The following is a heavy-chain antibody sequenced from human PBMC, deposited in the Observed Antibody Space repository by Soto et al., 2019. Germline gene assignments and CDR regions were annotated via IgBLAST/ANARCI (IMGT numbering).Heavy chain of an antibody. CDR3: ARAGVPIVVVPAAISTPRRPHYYYGMDV. CDR2: INHSGST. CDR1: GGSFSGYY. V-gene: IGHV4-34*01. J-gene: IGHJ6*02. D-gene: IGHD2-2*02. Sequence: PSETLSLTCAVYGGSFSGYYWSWIRQPPGKGLEWIGEINHSGSTNYNPSLKSRVTISVDTSKNQFSLKLSSVTAADTAVYYCARAGVPIVVVPAAISTPRRPHYYYGMDVWGQGTTVTVSS.